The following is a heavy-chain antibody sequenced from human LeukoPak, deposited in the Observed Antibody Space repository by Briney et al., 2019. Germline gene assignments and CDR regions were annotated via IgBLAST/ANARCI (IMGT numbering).Heavy chain of an antibody. V-gene: IGHV3-30-3*01. CDR1: GFTFSSYA. CDR3: ARETGGGLDY. Sequence: GGSLRLSCAASGFTFSSYAMRWVRPAQGGGLGWVAVISSGGSNTYYADSVKGRFSISRDNSKNTLYLQMNSLRGEDTAVYYCARETGGGLDYWGQGTPVTVSS. CDR2: ISSGGSNT. J-gene: IGHJ4*02. D-gene: IGHD2-15*01.